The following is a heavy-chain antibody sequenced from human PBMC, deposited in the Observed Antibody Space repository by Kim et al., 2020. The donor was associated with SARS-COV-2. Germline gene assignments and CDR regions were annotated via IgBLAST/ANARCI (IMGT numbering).Heavy chain of an antibody. Sequence: GGSLRLSCAASGFTFSSYWMSWVRQAPGKGLEWVANIKQDGSEKYYVDSVKGRFTISRDNAKNSLYLQMNSLRAEDTAVYYCARDRAAKYYDILTGFFRLANQEFDYWGQGTLVTVSS. CDR3: ARDRAAKYYDILTGFFRLANQEFDY. D-gene: IGHD3-9*01. CDR2: IKQDGSEK. V-gene: IGHV3-7*01. CDR1: GFTFSSYW. J-gene: IGHJ4*02.